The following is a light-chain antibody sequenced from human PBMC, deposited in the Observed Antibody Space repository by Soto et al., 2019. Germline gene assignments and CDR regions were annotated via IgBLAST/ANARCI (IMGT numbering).Light chain of an antibody. J-gene: IGLJ2*01. Sequence: QSALTQPASVSGSPGQSITISCTGTNSDVGSYNLVSWYQQHPANAPKIMIYEVSKRPSAVSNRFSGSKSGNTASLTTSGLQAEEDSYYYCCSYAGGSVVFGGGTKLTVL. V-gene: IGLV2-23*02. CDR2: EVS. CDR3: CSYAGGSVV. CDR1: NSDVGSYNL.